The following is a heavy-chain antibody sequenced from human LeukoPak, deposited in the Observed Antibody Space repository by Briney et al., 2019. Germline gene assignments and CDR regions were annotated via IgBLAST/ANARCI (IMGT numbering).Heavy chain of an antibody. D-gene: IGHD5-18*01. CDR1: GGSISTSRDY. CDR2: VYYTGST. CDR3: AREHRERIQLWSFVY. V-gene: IGHV4-39*02. J-gene: IGHJ4*02. Sequence: SETLSLTCTVSGGSISTSRDYWGWIRQPPGKGLEWLGSVYYTGSTYYNPSLKSRVTISLDTSKNQFSLKLSSVTAADTAVYYCAREHRERIQLWSFVYWGQGTLVTVSS.